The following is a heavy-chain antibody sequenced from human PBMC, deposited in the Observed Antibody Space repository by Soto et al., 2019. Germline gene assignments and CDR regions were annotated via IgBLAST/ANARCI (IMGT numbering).Heavy chain of an antibody. D-gene: IGHD6-6*01. J-gene: IGHJ6*02. CDR2: NYYSGIT. Sequence: PSETLSLTCTVSGGSISSGGYYWTWIRQHPGKGLEWIGYNYYSGITYYNPSLKSRVTISLGTSKNQFSLKLSSVTAADTAVYYCARGSSIAGLYYGMDVWGQGTTVTVSS. V-gene: IGHV4-31*03. CDR3: ARGSSIAGLYYGMDV. CDR1: GGSISSGGYY.